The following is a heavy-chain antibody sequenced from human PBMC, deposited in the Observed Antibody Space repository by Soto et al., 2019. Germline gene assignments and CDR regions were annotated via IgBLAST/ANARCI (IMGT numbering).Heavy chain of an antibody. D-gene: IGHD1-26*01. J-gene: IGHJ4*02. V-gene: IGHV1-69*01. Sequence: QVQLVPSGAEVKKPGSSVKVSCKASGGTFSSYAISWVRQAPGQGLEWMGGIIPIFGTANYAQKFQGRVTITADESTSTAYMELSSLRSEDTAVYYCAREGVGATPAGYYFDYWGQGTLVTVSS. CDR3: AREGVGATPAGYYFDY. CDR2: IIPIFGTA. CDR1: GGTFSSYA.